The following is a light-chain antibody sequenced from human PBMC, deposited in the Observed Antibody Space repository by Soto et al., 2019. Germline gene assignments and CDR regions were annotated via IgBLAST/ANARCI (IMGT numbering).Light chain of an antibody. V-gene: IGKV1-12*01. Sequence: ETHMTQSPSAMSASLGDRVTITCRASQGISSYLAWYQQKPGKAPKLLIYAASTLQSGVPSRFSGSGSGTDCTLTITSLQPEDVATYYCQQSYSPPWTLGQGTKVDIK. CDR2: AAS. J-gene: IGKJ1*01. CDR3: QQSYSPPWT. CDR1: QGISSY.